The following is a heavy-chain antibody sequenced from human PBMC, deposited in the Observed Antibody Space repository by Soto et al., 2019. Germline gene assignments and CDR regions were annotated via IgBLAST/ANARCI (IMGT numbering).Heavy chain of an antibody. CDR3: ARACSGGSCYMSEYFQH. D-gene: IGHD2-15*01. CDR1: GYTFTSYG. Sequence: ASVKVSCKASGYTFTSYGISWVRQAPGQGLEWMGWISAYNGNTNYAQKLQGRVTMTTDTSTSTAYMELRSLRSDDTAVYYCARACSGGSCYMSEYFQHWGQGTLVTVS. J-gene: IGHJ1*01. CDR2: ISAYNGNT. V-gene: IGHV1-18*04.